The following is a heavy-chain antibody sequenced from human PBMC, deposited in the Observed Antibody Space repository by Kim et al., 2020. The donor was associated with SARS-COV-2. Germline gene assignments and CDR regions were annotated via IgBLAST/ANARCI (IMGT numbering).Heavy chain of an antibody. CDR1: GFTISRNY. Sequence: GGSLRLSCAVSGFTISRNYMSWVRQAPGKGLGWVSIIYSDGRTYYADSVKGRFTISRDNSKNTLYLQMNSLRADDTAVYYCANLYGRSSRYWGQGTLVT. CDR2: IYSDGRT. CDR3: ANLYGRSSRY. V-gene: IGHV3-66*01. J-gene: IGHJ1*01. D-gene: IGHD2-2*02.